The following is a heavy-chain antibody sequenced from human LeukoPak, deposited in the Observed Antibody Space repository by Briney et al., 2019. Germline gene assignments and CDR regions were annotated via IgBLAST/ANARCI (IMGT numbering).Heavy chain of an antibody. CDR3: ARQYDYSPPFDP. CDR2: IYYSGST. CDR1: GGGSISSSIYY. V-gene: IGHV4-39*01. J-gene: IGHJ5*02. Sequence: PSETLSLTCTVSGGGSISSSIYYWGWIRQPPGKGLEWIGSIYYSGSTYYNPSLKSRVTIYVHTSKNQFSLKLSSVTAADTAVYYCARQYDYSPPFDPWGQGTLVTVSS. D-gene: IGHD4-11*01.